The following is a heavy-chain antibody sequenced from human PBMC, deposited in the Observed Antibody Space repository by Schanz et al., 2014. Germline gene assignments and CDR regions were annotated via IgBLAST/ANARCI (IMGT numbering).Heavy chain of an antibody. CDR2: ISVYTGNT. CDR1: GYTFTTYA. D-gene: IGHD3-9*01. V-gene: IGHV1-18*01. CDR3: AKAEYDILTDSYSRLDP. Sequence: QVQLVQPGAAVKKPGASVRVSCKASGYTFTTYAMSWVRQAPGQGLEWVGWISVYTGNTKYGQKVQGRVTMTTDTSTSTVYMELSSLRSQDTAVYSCAKAEYDILTDSYSRLDPWGQGTLVTVSS. J-gene: IGHJ5*02.